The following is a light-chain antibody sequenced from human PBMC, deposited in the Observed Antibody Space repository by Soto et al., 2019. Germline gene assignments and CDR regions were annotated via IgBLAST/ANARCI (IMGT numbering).Light chain of an antibody. J-gene: IGLJ1*01. Sequence: QSVLTQPPSASGSPGQSVTISCTGTSSDVGGYNYVSCYQHHPGKAPKLMIYDVSKRPSGVPDRFSGSKSGNTASLTVSGLQAEDEADYYCSSYAGSNNYVFGTGTKLTVL. V-gene: IGLV2-8*01. CDR3: SSYAGSNNYV. CDR2: DVS. CDR1: SSDVGGYNY.